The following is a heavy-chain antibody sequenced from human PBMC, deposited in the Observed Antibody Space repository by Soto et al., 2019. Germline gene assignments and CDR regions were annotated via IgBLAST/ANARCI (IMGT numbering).Heavy chain of an antibody. CDR2: ITDTGGDA. J-gene: IGHJ4*02. Sequence: GGSLRLSCVASGLTFGSRAMSWVRQAPGEGLQWVPTITDTGGDAKYADSVRGRFVISRDNSKKTLYLQMTSLTAEDSAMYYCARGSTDSYPGSRIFDFWGRGTLVTVSS. CDR3: ARGSTDSYPGSRIFDF. V-gene: IGHV3-23*01. D-gene: IGHD3-10*01. CDR1: GLTFGSRA.